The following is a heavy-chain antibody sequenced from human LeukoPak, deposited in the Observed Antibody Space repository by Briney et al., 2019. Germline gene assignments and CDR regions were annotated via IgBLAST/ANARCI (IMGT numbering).Heavy chain of an antibody. J-gene: IGHJ6*03. CDR1: GGSFSGYY. D-gene: IGHD6-13*01. CDR3: ARSVFIYDSHSSSQYYYYYMDV. V-gene: IGHV4-34*01. Sequence: PSETLSLTCAVYGGSFSGYYWSWIRQPPGKGLEWIGEIKHSGSTNYNPSLKSRVTVSVDTSKNQFSLKLSSVTAADTAVYYCARSVFIYDSHSSSQYYYYYMDVWGKGTTVTVSS. CDR2: IKHSGST.